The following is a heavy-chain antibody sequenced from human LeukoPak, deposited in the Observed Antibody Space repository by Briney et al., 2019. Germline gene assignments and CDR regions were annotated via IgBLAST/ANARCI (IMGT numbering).Heavy chain of an antibody. J-gene: IGHJ4*02. Sequence: PGGSLRLSCAASGFTFSSYSMNWVRQAPGKGLEWVSYISSSSSTIYYADSVKGRFTISRDNAKNSLYLQMNSLRDEDTAVYYCARDKGENSSWPPTPPDYWGQGTLVTVSS. CDR3: ARDKGENSSWPPTPPDY. CDR1: GFTFSSYS. D-gene: IGHD6-13*01. V-gene: IGHV3-48*02. CDR2: ISSSSSTI.